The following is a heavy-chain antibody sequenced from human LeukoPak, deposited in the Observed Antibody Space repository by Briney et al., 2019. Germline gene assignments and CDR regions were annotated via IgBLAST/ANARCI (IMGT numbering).Heavy chain of an antibody. CDR2: ITNDGSST. CDR1: GLTFRSHS. V-gene: IGHV3-74*01. J-gene: IGHJ4*02. D-gene: IGHD6-19*01. Sequence: GGSLRLSCTASGLTFRSHSMHWVRQAPGKGLVWVSRITNDGSSTTYADSVKGRFTISRDNAKNMLYLQVNSLRAEDTAVYYCARGGQWLGLFDYWGQGTLVTVSS. CDR3: ARGGQWLGLFDY.